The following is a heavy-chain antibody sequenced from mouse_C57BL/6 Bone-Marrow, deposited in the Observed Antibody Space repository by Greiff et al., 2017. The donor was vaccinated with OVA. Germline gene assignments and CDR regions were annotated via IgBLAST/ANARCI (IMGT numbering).Heavy chain of an antibody. CDR1: GFTFSSYG. D-gene: IGHD1-1*01. Sequence: EVKLMESGGDLVKPGGSLKLSCAASGFTFSSYGMSWVRQTPDKRLEWVATISSGGSYTYYPDSVKGRFTISRDNAKNTLYLQMSSLKSEDTAMYYCARDGYYGSSYYFDYWGQGTTLTVSS. CDR2: ISSGGSYT. V-gene: IGHV5-6*01. CDR3: ARDGYYGSSYYFDY. J-gene: IGHJ2*01.